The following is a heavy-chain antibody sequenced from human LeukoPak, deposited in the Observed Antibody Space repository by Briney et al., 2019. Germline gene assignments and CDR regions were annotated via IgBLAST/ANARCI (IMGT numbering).Heavy chain of an antibody. J-gene: IGHJ5*02. V-gene: IGHV1-2*02. D-gene: IGHD1-1*01. CDR1: GYTFTTYY. CDR2: INPNSGGT. CDR3: AREEHNWFDP. Sequence: ASVKVSCKASGYTFTTYYMNWVRQAPGQGLEWMGWINPNSGGTKYAQKFQGRVTMTRDTSISTAYMELSRLRSDDTAVYYCAREEHNWFDPWGQGTLVTVSS.